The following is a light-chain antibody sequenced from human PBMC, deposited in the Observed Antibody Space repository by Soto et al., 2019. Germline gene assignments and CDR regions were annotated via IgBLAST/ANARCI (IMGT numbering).Light chain of an antibody. V-gene: IGLV1-44*01. CDR1: SSNIGSKT. CDR3: AGWDDSLNGPVV. Sequence: QSVLTQPHSASGTPGQRVTMSSSGSSSNIGSKTVNRFQHLPRTAPKLLIYNNNHRSSGVPDRFSGSKSGTSASLAISGLQSEDESDYYCAGWDDSLNGPVVFGGGTKLTVL. J-gene: IGLJ2*01. CDR2: NNN.